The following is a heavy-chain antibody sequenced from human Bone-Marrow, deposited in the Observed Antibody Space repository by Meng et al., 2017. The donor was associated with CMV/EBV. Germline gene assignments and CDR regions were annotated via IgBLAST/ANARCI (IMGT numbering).Heavy chain of an antibody. CDR2: ISGLGGST. D-gene: IGHD1-26*01. Sequence: GESLKISCAASGFTFSSYAMTWVRQAPGKGLEWVSAISGLGGSTYYADSVKGRFTISRDNSKNTLYLQMNSLRAEDTAVYYCARDTLIRGVDYWGQGTLVTVSS. J-gene: IGHJ4*02. CDR1: GFTFSSYA. V-gene: IGHV3-23*01. CDR3: ARDTLIRGVDY.